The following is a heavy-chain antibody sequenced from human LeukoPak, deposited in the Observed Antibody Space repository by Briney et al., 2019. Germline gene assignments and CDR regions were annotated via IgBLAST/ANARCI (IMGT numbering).Heavy chain of an antibody. CDR1: GYTFTNYY. CDR3: ARAGYYYGSGSPYYFDS. Sequence: ASVKVSCKASGYTFTNYYIHWVRQAPGQGLEWMGLINPGGGNTDYAQNFQGRVTITRDTSISTAYMELSSLRSEDTAVYYCARAGYYYGSGSPYYFDSWGQGTLVTVSS. D-gene: IGHD3-10*01. V-gene: IGHV1-46*01. CDR2: INPGGGNT. J-gene: IGHJ4*02.